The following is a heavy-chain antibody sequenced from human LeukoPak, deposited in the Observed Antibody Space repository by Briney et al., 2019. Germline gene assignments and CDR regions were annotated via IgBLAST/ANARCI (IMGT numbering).Heavy chain of an antibody. CDR2: IKQDAGER. J-gene: IGHJ4*02. CDR1: GFTFSSYW. Sequence: GGSLRLSCTASGFTFSSYWMTWVRQAPGKGLEWVAKIKQDAGERYYVDSVKGRFTISRDNAKNSLYLQMNSLRAEDTALYYCAKDSSYALDYWGQGTLVTVSS. CDR3: AKDSSYALDY. D-gene: IGHD2-2*01. V-gene: IGHV3-7*03.